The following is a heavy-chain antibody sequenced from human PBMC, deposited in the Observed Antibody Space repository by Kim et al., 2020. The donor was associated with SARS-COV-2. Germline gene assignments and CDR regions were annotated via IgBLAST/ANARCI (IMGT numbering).Heavy chain of an antibody. CDR2: IIPVFRTP. D-gene: IGHD2-2*01. Sequence: SVKVSCKASGGSFGTYAINWVRQAPGQGLEWMRGIIPVFRTPNYSQKFQGSVTISADGPTSTAYLELNSLRYDDTAVYYCAKGGSSTSWSMDVWGQGTTVTVAS. CDR1: GGSFGTYA. J-gene: IGHJ6*02. V-gene: IGHV1-69*13. CDR3: AKGGSSTSWSMDV.